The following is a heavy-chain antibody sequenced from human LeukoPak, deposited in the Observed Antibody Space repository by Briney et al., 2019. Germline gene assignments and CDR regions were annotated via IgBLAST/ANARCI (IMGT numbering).Heavy chain of an antibody. Sequence: GGSLRLSCAASGFTVSSNYMSWVRQAPGKGLEWVSVIYSGGSTYYADSVKGRFTISRDNSKNTLYLQMNSLRAEDTAVYYCAAPGYSSSWYYPFFQYCGQGTLVTVSS. V-gene: IGHV3-66*02. J-gene: IGHJ4*02. CDR3: AAPGYSSSWYYPFFQY. D-gene: IGHD6-13*01. CDR1: GFTVSSNY. CDR2: IYSGGST.